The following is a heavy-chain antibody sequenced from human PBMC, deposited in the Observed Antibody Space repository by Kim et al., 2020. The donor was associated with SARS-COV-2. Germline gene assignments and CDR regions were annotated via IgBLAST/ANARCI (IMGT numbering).Heavy chain of an antibody. Sequence: SETLSLTCTVSGGSISSSSYYWGWIRQPPGKGLEWIGSIYYSGSTYYNPSLKSRVTISVDTSKNQFSLKLSSVTAADTAVYYCARDVLRGYSGYAGGAFDIWGHGTMVTVSS. V-gene: IGHV4-39*07. CDR1: GGSISSSSYY. CDR2: IYYSGST. D-gene: IGHD5-12*01. J-gene: IGHJ3*02. CDR3: ARDVLRGYSGYAGGAFDI.